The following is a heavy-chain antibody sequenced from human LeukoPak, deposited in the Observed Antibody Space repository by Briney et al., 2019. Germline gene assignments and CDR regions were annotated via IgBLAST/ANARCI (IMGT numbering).Heavy chain of an antibody. V-gene: IGHV3-21*01. CDR3: ARDEAGYNLIPFDY. J-gene: IGHJ4*02. Sequence: GGSLRLSCAASGFTFSSYSMNWVRQAPGKGLEWVSSISSSSSYIYYADSVKGRFTISRDNAKNSLYLQMNSLRAEDTAVYYCARDEAGYNLIPFDYWGQGTLVTVSS. CDR2: ISSSSSYI. D-gene: IGHD5-24*01. CDR1: GFTFSSYS.